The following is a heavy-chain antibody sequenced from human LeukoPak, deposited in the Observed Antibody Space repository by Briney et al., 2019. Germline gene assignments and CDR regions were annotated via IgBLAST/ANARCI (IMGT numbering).Heavy chain of an antibody. CDR3: ARHSGYSIDY. J-gene: IGHJ4*02. V-gene: IGHV4-61*05. CDR2: IYYGGST. Sequence: ASETLSLTCTVSGGSISSSSAYWGWIRQPPGKGLEWIGYIYYGGSTNYNPPLKSRVTISVDTSKNQFSLKLSSVTAADTAVYYCARHSGYSIDYWGQGTLVTVSS. CDR1: GGSISSSSAY. D-gene: IGHD3-22*01.